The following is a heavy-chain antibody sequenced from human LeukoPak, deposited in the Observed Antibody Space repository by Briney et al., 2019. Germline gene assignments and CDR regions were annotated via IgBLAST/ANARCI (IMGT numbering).Heavy chain of an antibody. CDR1: GFTFSSYG. J-gene: IGHJ4*02. CDR2: ISGSGGTT. CDR3: ARDRRQFDY. Sequence: PGGSLRLSCAASGFTFSSYGMSWVRQAPGKGLEWGSDISGSGGTTYYADSVKGRFTISRDNSKNTRYLQMNSLRVDDTAVYYCARDRRQFDYWGQGTLVSVSS. V-gene: IGHV3-23*01. D-gene: IGHD1-1*01.